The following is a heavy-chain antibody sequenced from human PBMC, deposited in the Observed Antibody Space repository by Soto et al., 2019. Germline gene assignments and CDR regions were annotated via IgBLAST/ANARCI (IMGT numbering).Heavy chain of an antibody. J-gene: IGHJ6*02. Sequence: QVQLQESGPGLVKPSQTLSLTCSVSGGSISSADYYWTWIRQHPGKGLEWIGYIYYSGTTYYNPSRKIRLTISLDTSNNQLSLKLTSGTAADTAVYYCARRTRYYYGMDVWGQGTTVTVSS. CDR3: ARRTRYYYGMDV. CDR1: GGSISSADYY. CDR2: IYYSGTT. V-gene: IGHV4-31*03. D-gene: IGHD2-2*01.